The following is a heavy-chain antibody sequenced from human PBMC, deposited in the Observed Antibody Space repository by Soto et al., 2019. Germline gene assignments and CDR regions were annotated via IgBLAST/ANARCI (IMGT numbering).Heavy chain of an antibody. Sequence: GGSLRLSCSASGFTFSTSPMHWVRQAPGKGLEYVSAISPTGGTTYYADSLKGRFATSRDNSKSTLYLHMSSLRTEDTAVYYCGRKEVSGPIDYWGQGTLVTVSS. CDR1: GFTFSTSP. CDR2: ISPTGGTT. J-gene: IGHJ4*02. V-gene: IGHV3-64D*06. CDR3: GRKEVSGPIDY.